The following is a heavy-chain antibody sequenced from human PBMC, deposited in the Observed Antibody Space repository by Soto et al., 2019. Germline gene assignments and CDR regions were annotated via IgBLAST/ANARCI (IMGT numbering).Heavy chain of an antibody. CDR2: ISSSSSTI. V-gene: IGHV3-48*02. Sequence: GGSLRLSCAASGFTFSSYSMNWVRQAPGKGLEWASYISSSSSTIYYADSVKGRFTISRDNAKNSLYLQMNSLRDEDTAVYYCARDIGALLWYNWIYCGMDVWGQGTTVTVSS. D-gene: IGHD1-20*01. CDR1: GFTFSSYS. J-gene: IGHJ6*02. CDR3: ARDIGALLWYNWIYCGMDV.